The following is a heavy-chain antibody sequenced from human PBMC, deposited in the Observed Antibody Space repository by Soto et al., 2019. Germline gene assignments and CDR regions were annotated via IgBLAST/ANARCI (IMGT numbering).Heavy chain of an antibody. D-gene: IGHD6-13*01. V-gene: IGHV4-34*01. J-gene: IGHJ4*02. Sequence: SETLSLTCAVYGGSFSGYYWSCIRQPPGKGREWIGESNHSGSTNYNPSLKSRATISVDTSKNQFSLKLSSVTAADTAVYYCARDVVIAAAIPFDYSGQGTLVTVSS. CDR1: GGSFSGYY. CDR2: SNHSGST. CDR3: ARDVVIAAAIPFDY.